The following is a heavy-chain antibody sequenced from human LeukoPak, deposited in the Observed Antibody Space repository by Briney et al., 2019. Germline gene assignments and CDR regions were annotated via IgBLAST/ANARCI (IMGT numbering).Heavy chain of an antibody. CDR3: ASTSYSSSSVWYYYGMDV. CDR2: IYPGDSDT. V-gene: IGHV5-51*01. J-gene: IGHJ6*02. D-gene: IGHD6-6*01. CDR1: GYNFNTYW. Sequence: GESLKISCKGSGYNFNTYWVAWVRQLPGKGLEWMGIIYPGDSDTRYSPSFQGQVTISADKSISTAYLQWSSLKASDTAMYYCASTSYSSSSVWYYYGMDVWGQGTTVTVPS.